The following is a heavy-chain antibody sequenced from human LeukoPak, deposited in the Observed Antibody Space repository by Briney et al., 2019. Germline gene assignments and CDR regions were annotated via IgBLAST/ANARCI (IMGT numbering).Heavy chain of an antibody. CDR2: INHSGST. J-gene: IGHJ4*02. CDR3: LTGYNTYYFDY. CDR1: GGSFSGYY. D-gene: IGHD3-9*01. Sequence: SETLSLTCAVYGGSFSGYYWSWIRQPPGKGLEWIGEINHSGSTKYNPSLKSRVTISVDTSKNQFSLKLSSVAAADTADCARLTGYNTYYFDYWGQGTLVTVSS. V-gene: IGHV4-34*01.